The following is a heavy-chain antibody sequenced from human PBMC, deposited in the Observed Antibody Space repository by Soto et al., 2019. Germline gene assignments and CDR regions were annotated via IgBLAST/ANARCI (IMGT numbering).Heavy chain of an antibody. Sequence: ASVKVSCKTSGFTLSSSAVQWVRQARGQGLEWMGWINPISGGTNYAQRFQGRVTMTRDTSIATVYMDLSRLKSDDTAVYYCARNYYDSSDRDYLDYWGQGTLVTVSS. CDR3: ARNYYDSSDRDYLDY. D-gene: IGHD3-22*01. V-gene: IGHV1-2*02. CDR2: INPISGGT. CDR1: GFTLSSSA. J-gene: IGHJ4*02.